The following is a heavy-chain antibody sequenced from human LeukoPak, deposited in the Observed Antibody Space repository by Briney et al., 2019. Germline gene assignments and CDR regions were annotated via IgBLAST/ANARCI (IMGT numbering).Heavy chain of an antibody. V-gene: IGHV4-59*01. CDR2: IYYSGST. CDR1: GGSISSYY. D-gene: IGHD3-9*01. Sequence: SETLSLTCTVSGGSISSYYWSWIRQPPGKGLEGIGYIYYSGSTNYNPSLKSRVTISVDTSKDQVSLKLSSVTAADTAVYYCARDFGGYYDILTGLNWFDPWGQGTLVTVSS. CDR3: ARDFGGYYDILTGLNWFDP. J-gene: IGHJ5*02.